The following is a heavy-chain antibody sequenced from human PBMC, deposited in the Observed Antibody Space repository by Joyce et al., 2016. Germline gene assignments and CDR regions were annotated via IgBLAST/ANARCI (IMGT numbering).Heavy chain of an antibody. D-gene: IGHD3-10*01. CDR1: GFTFSTFP. V-gene: IGHV3-30*04. J-gene: IGHJ4*02. CDR3: ARGVNTGSYYNLFH. Sequence: QVQLVESGGGVVQPGRSLTLSCAASGFTFSTFPFHWVRQAPGKGLDLVALITPDGGRQYYADSVKGRFTISRDNSKNTLSLHMNSLRPDDTALYFCARGVNTGSYYNLFHWGQGTLVAVSS. CDR2: ITPDGGRQ.